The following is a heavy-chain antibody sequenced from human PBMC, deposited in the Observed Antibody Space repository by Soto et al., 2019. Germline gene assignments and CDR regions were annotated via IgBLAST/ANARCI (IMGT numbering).Heavy chain of an antibody. V-gene: IGHV1-69*10. CDR2: TIPALGKT. D-gene: IGHD3-10*01. CDR1: GESIENSV. CDR3: ARGPFRPSAMEV. Sequence: PVKVSCKDCGESIENSVCSWVQQAPGQGLERMGGTIPALGKTHYIEKFQGRVTIPVDDATRTVYMEVRDLTSEDTAIYYCARGPFRPSAMEVWVQGTTVTVFS. J-gene: IGHJ6*02.